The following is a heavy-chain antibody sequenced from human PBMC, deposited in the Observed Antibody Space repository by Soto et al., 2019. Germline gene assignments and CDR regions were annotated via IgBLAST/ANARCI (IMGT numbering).Heavy chain of an antibody. V-gene: IGHV1-46*03. J-gene: IGHJ3*02. CDR3: ARGTSEMISIFGVVIPGHDAFDI. Sequence: QVQLVQSGAEVKKPGASVKVSCKASGYTFTSSYMHWVRQAPGQGLEWMGIINPNGGSTSYAQKLQGRVTMTRDTSTSTVYMELSSLTSEDTAGYSCARGTSEMISIFGVVIPGHDAFDIWGQGTMVTVSS. CDR1: GYTFTSSY. CDR2: INPNGGST. D-gene: IGHD3-3*01.